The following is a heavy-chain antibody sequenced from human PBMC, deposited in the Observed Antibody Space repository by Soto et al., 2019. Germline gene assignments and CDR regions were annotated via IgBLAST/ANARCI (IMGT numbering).Heavy chain of an antibody. Sequence: ASVKVSCKASGYTFTGYYMHWVRQAPGQGLEWMGWINPNSGGTNYAQKFQGRVTMTRDTSISTAYMELSRLRSGDTAVYYCARAPEFDYYDSSGYSVPYRYWGQGTLVTVSS. J-gene: IGHJ4*02. D-gene: IGHD3-22*01. CDR3: ARAPEFDYYDSSGYSVPYRY. CDR1: GYTFTGYY. V-gene: IGHV1-2*02. CDR2: INPNSGGT.